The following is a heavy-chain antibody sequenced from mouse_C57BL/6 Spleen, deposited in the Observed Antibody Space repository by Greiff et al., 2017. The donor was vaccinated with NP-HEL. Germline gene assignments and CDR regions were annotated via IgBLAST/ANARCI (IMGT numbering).Heavy chain of an antibody. Sequence: EVQLQQSGAELVRPGASVKLSCTASGFNIKDDYMHWVKQRPEQGLEWIGWIDPENGDTEYASKFQGKATITADTSSNTAYLQLSSLTSEDTAVYYCTTSYVRAYWGQGTLVTVSA. CDR3: TTSYVRAY. J-gene: IGHJ3*01. CDR1: GFNIKDDY. CDR2: IDPENGDT. V-gene: IGHV14-4*01.